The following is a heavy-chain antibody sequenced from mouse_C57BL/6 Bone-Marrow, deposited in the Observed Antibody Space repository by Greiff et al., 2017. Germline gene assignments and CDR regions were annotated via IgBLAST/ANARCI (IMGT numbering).Heavy chain of an antibody. CDR2: IDPSDSET. CDR1: GFTFTSYW. Sequence: HVQLQQPGAELVRPGSSVKLSCKASGFTFTSYWMHWVKQRPIQGLEWIGNIDPSDSETYYNQKFKDKATLTVDKSSSTTYMQLSSLTSEDSAVYYCARYGNYGFYAMDCWGQGTSGTVSA. V-gene: IGHV1-52*01. J-gene: IGHJ4*01. CDR3: ARYGNYGFYAMDC. D-gene: IGHD2-1*01.